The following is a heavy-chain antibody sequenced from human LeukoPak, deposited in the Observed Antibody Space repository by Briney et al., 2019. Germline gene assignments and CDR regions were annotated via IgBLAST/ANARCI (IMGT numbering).Heavy chain of an antibody. D-gene: IGHD6-19*01. V-gene: IGHV5-51*01. CDR2: INPGDSDT. J-gene: IGHJ4*02. CDR3: TRLVRGSGWFPFDY. CDR1: GYTFTNYW. Sequence: GESLKISCKGSGYTFTNYWIAWVRQMPGKGLELIGIINPGDSDTSYRPSFQGQVTISADKSINTAYLQWSSLKASDTAIYYCTRLVRGSGWFPFDYWGQGTLVIVSS.